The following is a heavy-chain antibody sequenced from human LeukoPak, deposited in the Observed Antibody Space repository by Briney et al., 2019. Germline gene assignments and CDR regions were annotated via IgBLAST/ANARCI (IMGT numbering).Heavy chain of an antibody. J-gene: IGHJ4*02. V-gene: IGHV1-69*04. Sequence: ASVKVSCKASGGTFSSYAISWVRQAPGQGLEWMGRIIPILGIANYAQKFQGRVTITADKSTSTAYMELSSLRSEDTAVYYCASQSKYSYGSGYRGQGTLVTVSS. CDR2: IIPILGIA. CDR1: GGTFSSYA. CDR3: ASQSKYSYGSGY. D-gene: IGHD5-18*01.